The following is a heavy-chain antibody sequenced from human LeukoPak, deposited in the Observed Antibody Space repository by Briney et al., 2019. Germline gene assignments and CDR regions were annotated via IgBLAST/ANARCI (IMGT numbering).Heavy chain of an antibody. Sequence: GGSLRLSCAASGFTFSSYSMNWVCQAPGKGLEWVSYTSSGSSTIYYADSVKGRFTISRDNAKNSLYLQMNSLRAEDTAVYYCARGGYCSSTSCYPSWFDPWGQGTLVTVSS. CDR3: ARGGYCSSTSCYPSWFDP. V-gene: IGHV3-48*01. CDR1: GFTFSSYS. J-gene: IGHJ5*02. CDR2: TSSGSSTI. D-gene: IGHD2-2*01.